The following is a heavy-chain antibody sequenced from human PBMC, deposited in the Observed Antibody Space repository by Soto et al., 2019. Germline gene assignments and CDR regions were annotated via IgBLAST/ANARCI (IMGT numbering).Heavy chain of an antibody. V-gene: IGHV1-69*13. D-gene: IGHD3-10*01. CDR2: ISVLLGTA. Sequence: ASVKVSCKASGGSFSSFAITWVRQAPGQGLERMGGISVLLGTANYAQKFQGRVTITEDEPTDTAYMELSSLRSEDTAVYYCATTQLLWFGADYNYYGMDVWGQGTTVTVSS. CDR3: ATTQLLWFGADYNYYGMDV. J-gene: IGHJ6*02. CDR1: GGSFSSFA.